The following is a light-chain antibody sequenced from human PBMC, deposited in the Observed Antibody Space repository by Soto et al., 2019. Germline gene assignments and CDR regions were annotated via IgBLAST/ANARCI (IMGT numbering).Light chain of an antibody. CDR3: GADHGSGSNFVWV. CDR2: VGTGGIVG. Sequence: QAVVTQPPSASASLGASVTLTCTLSSGYSTYKVDWYQQRPGKGPRFVMRVGTGGIVGSKGDGIPDRFSVLGSGLNRYLTIENIQEEDESDYHGGADHGSGSNFVWVFGGGTKLTVL. CDR1: SGYSTYK. V-gene: IGLV9-49*01. J-gene: IGLJ2*01.